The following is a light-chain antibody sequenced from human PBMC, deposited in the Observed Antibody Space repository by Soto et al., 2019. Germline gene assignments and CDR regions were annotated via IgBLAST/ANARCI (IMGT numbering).Light chain of an antibody. J-gene: IGLJ3*02. Sequence: QSVLTQPASVSGSPGQSITISCTGTSSDVGSYNLVSWYQQHPGKAPKIMIYEGSKRPSGVSNRFSGSKSGNTASLTISGLQAEDEADYYCCSYAGSSTFLFGGGTKLTVL. CDR2: EGS. CDR1: SSDVGSYNL. V-gene: IGLV2-23*03. CDR3: CSYAGSSTFL.